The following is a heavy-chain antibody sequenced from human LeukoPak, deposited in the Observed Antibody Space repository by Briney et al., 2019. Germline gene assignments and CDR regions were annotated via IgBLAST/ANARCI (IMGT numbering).Heavy chain of an antibody. V-gene: IGHV4-61*02. CDR2: IYTSGST. CDR3: ARADSSSWYRGYYFDY. Sequence: PSQTLSLTCTVPDGSISSGSYYWSWIRQPAGKGLEWIGRIYTSGSTNYNPYLKSRVTISVDTLKNQFSLKLSSVTAADTAVYYCARADSSSWYRGYYFDYWGQGTLVTVSS. J-gene: IGHJ4*02. D-gene: IGHD6-13*01. CDR1: DGSISSGSYY.